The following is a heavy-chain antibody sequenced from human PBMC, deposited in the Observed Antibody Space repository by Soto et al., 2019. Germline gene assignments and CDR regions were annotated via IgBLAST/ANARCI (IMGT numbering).Heavy chain of an antibody. D-gene: IGHD6-13*01. CDR2: IYYTGST. CDR3: ARVWVIAATIPRFDP. Sequence: SETLSLTCTVSSGSISNYYWSWIRQPPGKGLEWIGFIYYTGSTNYNPSLKSRVTISLDTSKNQFSLKLSSVTPADTAVYYCARVWVIAATIPRFDPWGQGTLVTVSS. CDR1: SGSISNYY. V-gene: IGHV4-59*01. J-gene: IGHJ5*02.